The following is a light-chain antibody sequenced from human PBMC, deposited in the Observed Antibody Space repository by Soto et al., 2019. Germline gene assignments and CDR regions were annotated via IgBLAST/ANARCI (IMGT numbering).Light chain of an antibody. V-gene: IGLV1-40*01. CDR2: GNS. Sequence: QPVLTQPPSVSGAPGQRVTISCTGSSSNIGAGYDVHWYQQLPGTAPKLLIYGNSNRPSGVPDRFSGSKSGTSASLAITGLQAEDEADYYCQSYDSSPNVVFGGGTQLTVL. CDR1: SSNIGAGYD. CDR3: QSYDSSPNVV. J-gene: IGLJ2*01.